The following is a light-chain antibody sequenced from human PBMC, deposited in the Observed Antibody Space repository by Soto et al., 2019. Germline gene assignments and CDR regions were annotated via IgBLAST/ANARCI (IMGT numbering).Light chain of an antibody. CDR2: EGS. J-gene: IGLJ1*01. CDR1: SSDVGSYNL. Sequence: SALTQPASVSGSPGQSITISCTGTSSDVGSYNLVSWYQQHPGKAPKLMIYEGSKRPSGVSNRFSGSKSGNTASLTISGLQAEDEAYYYCCSYAGSSTSPYVFGTGTKLTVL. CDR3: CSYAGSSTSPYV. V-gene: IGLV2-23*01.